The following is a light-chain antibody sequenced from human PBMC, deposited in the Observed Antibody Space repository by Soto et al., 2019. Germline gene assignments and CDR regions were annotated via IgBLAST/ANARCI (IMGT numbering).Light chain of an antibody. J-gene: IGKJ1*01. CDR1: QSISSY. Sequence: DIQMTQNTSSLSASVGDRVTITCRASQSISSYLNWYQQKPGKAPKLLIYAASSLQSGVPSRFSGSGSGTDFTLTISSLQPEEFATYYCQQSYITPWTFCHVT. CDR3: QQSYITPWT. CDR2: AAS. V-gene: IGKV1-39*01.